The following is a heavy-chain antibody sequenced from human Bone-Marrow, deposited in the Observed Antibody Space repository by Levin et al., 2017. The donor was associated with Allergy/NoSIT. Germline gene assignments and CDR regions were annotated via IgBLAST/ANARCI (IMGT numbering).Heavy chain of an antibody. CDR2: ISGSGGST. Sequence: GGSLRLSCAASGFTFSSYAMSWVRQAPGKGLEWVSAISGSGGSTYYADSVKGRFTISRDNSKNTLYLQMNSLRAEDTAVYYCAKSGGYCSGGSCYSFGYFDYWGQGTLVTVSS. CDR3: AKSGGYCSGGSCYSFGYFDY. CDR1: GFTFSSYA. V-gene: IGHV3-23*01. J-gene: IGHJ4*02. D-gene: IGHD2-15*01.